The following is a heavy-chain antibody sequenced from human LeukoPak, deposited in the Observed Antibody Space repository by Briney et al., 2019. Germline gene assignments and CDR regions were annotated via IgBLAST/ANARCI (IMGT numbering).Heavy chain of an antibody. CDR1: GFTVSSNY. V-gene: IGHV3-66*01. D-gene: IGHD2-2*01. CDR3: ARGGSEIIVVVPAAMSSDAFDI. CDR2: IYSGGST. J-gene: IGHJ3*02. Sequence: GESLRLSCAASGFTVSSNYMSWVRQAPGKGLEWVSVIYSGGSTYYADSVKGRFTISRDNSKNTLYLQMNSLRAEDTAVYYCARGGSEIIVVVPAAMSSDAFDIWGQGTMVTVSS.